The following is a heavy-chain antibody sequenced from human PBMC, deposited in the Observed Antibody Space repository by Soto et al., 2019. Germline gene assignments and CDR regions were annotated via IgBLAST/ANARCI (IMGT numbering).Heavy chain of an antibody. J-gene: IGHJ4*02. CDR1: GGSISSYY. D-gene: IGHD5-18*01. V-gene: IGHV4-59*01. CDR2: IYYSGST. CDR3: ARAYGYDFDY. Sequence: SETLSLTCTVSGGSISSYYWSWIRQPPGKGLEWIGYIYYSGSTNYNPSLKSRVTISVDTSKNQFSLKLSSVAAADTAVYYCARAYGYDFDYWGQGTLVTVSS.